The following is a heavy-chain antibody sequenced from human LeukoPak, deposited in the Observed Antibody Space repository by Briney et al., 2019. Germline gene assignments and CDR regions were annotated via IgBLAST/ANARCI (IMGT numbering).Heavy chain of an antibody. J-gene: IGHJ4*02. Sequence: SETLSLTCTVSGGSISSSSYYWGWICQPPGKGLEWIGSIYYSGSTYYNPSLKSRVTISVDTSKNQFSLKLSSVTAADTAVYYCARREDYGGNSGQFDYWGQGTLVTVSS. D-gene: IGHD4-23*01. CDR2: IYYSGST. CDR3: ARREDYGGNSGQFDY. V-gene: IGHV4-39*01. CDR1: GGSISSSSYY.